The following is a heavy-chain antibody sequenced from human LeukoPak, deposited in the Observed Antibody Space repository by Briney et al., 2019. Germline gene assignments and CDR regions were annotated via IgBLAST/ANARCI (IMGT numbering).Heavy chain of an antibody. CDR1: GFTVSSNY. CDR2: IYSGGST. Sequence: GGSLRLSCAASGFTVSSNYMSWVRQAPGKGLEWVSVIYSGGSTYYAGSVKGRFTISRDNSKNTLYLQMNSLRAEDTAVYYCARMGYSSSWSFYYGMDVWGQGTTVTVSS. J-gene: IGHJ6*01. V-gene: IGHV3-66*01. CDR3: ARMGYSSSWSFYYGMDV. D-gene: IGHD6-13*01.